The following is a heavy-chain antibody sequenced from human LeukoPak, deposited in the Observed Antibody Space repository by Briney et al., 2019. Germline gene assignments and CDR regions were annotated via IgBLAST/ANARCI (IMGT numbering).Heavy chain of an antibody. CDR2: IIPIFGTA. CDR3: ARGVTTRYYYYMDV. Sequence: ASVKVSCKASVGTFSSYAISWVRQAPGQGLEWMGGIIPIFGTANYAQKFQGRVTITTDESTSTAYMELSSLRSEDTAVYYCARGVTTRYYYYMDVWGKGTTVTVSS. CDR1: VGTFSSYA. J-gene: IGHJ6*03. D-gene: IGHD4-11*01. V-gene: IGHV1-69*05.